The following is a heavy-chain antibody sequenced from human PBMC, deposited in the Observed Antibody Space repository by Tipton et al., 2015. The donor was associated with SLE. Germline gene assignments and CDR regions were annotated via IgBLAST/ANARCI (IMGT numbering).Heavy chain of an antibody. V-gene: IGHV4-38-2*02. CDR3: AKYEVGSVDP. Sequence: TLSLTCTVSGYSISSGYYWGWIRQFPGMGLEWIGSIYHSGRTNYNPSLKTRVTISVDTSKNQFSLKVNSVTAGDTAVYYCAKYEVGSVDPWGQGILVTVSS. D-gene: IGHD1-26*01. CDR2: IYHSGRT. J-gene: IGHJ5*02. CDR1: GYSISSGYY.